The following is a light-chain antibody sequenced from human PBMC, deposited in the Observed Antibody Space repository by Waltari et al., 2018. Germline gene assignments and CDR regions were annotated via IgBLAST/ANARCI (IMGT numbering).Light chain of an antibody. J-gene: IGKJ1*01. CDR2: GAS. CDR1: QSIRSN. Sequence: EIVMTQSPATLSVFPGERATLSCGASQSIRSNLAWYQHKPGQAPRLLIYGASTRATGIPARVSGSGSGTEFTLTISSLQSEDFAVYFCQQYDNWLGTFGQGTKVEIK. CDR3: QQYDNWLGT. V-gene: IGKV3-15*01.